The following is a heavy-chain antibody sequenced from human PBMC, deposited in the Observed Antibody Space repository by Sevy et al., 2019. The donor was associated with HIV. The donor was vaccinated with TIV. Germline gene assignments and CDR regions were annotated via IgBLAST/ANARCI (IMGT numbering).Heavy chain of an antibody. J-gene: IGHJ5*02. Sequence: GGSLRLSCAASGFTFSSYSMNWVRQAPGKGLEWVSYISSSSGTIYYADSVKGRFTISRDNAKNSLYMQMNSLRDEDTAVYYCAGAQTIRAAGTWWFDPWGQGTLVTVSS. D-gene: IGHD1-7*01. CDR1: GFTFSSYS. CDR2: ISSSSGTI. CDR3: AGAQTIRAAGTWWFDP. V-gene: IGHV3-48*02.